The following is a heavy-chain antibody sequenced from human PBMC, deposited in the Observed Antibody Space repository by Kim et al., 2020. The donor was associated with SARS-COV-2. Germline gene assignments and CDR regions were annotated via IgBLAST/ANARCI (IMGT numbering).Heavy chain of an antibody. CDR3: AREVTVTPDAFDI. CDR2: ISGSGRGI. V-gene: IGHV3-48*03. D-gene: IGHD2-21*02. CDR1: GFSFSTYE. J-gene: IGHJ3*02. Sequence: GGSLRLSCAASGFSFSTYEMSWVRQAPGKGLEWVSYISGSGRGIHYADSVKDRFTISRDNAKKSLFLQMNSLRAEDTAVYYCAREVTVTPDAFDIWGQGTLVTVSS.